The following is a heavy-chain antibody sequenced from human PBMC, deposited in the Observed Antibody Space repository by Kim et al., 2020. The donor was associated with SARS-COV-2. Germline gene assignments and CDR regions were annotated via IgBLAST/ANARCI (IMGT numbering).Heavy chain of an antibody. CDR2: ISSSGSTI. V-gene: IGHV3-48*03. CDR3: ARDLAAGPRNYYYGMDV. CDR1: GFTFSSYA. Sequence: GGSLRLSCAASGFTFSSYAMNWVRQAPGKGLEWVSYISSSGSTIYYADSVKGRFTISRDNAKNSLYLQMNSLRAEDTAVYYCARDLAAGPRNYYYGMDVWGQGTTVTVSS. D-gene: IGHD6-13*01. J-gene: IGHJ6*02.